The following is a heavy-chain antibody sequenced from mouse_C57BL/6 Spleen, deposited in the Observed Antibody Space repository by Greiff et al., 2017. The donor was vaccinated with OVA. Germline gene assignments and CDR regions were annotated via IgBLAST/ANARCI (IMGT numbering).Heavy chain of an antibody. CDR1: GYTFTSYW. V-gene: IGHV1-61*01. CDR2: IYPSDSET. D-gene: IGHD1-1*01. Sequence: QVQLQQPGAELVRPGSSVKLSCKASGYTFTSYWMDWVKQRPGPGLEWIGNIYPSDSETHYNQKFKDKATLTVDKSSSTAYMQLSSLKSEDSAVYYCARWHYYGSKVFAMDYWGQGTSVTVAS. CDR3: ARWHYYGSKVFAMDY. J-gene: IGHJ4*01.